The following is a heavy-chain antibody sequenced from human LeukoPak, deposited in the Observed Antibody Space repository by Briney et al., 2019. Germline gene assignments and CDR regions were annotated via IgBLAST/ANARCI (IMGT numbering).Heavy chain of an antibody. CDR3: ARVADYDFWSTSSYYMDV. Sequence: SETLSLTCTVSGGSISSYYWSWIRQPPGKGLEWIGYIYYSGSTNYNPSLKSRVTISVDTSKNQFSLKLSSVTAADTAVYYCARVADYDFWSTSSYYMDVWGKGTTVTVSS. J-gene: IGHJ6*03. D-gene: IGHD3-3*01. CDR2: IYYSGST. V-gene: IGHV4-59*01. CDR1: GGSISSYY.